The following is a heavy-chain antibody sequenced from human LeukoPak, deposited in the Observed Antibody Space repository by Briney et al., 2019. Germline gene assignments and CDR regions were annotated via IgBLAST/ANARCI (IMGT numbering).Heavy chain of an antibody. V-gene: IGHV3-23*01. J-gene: IGHJ4*02. CDR2: ISASDGST. CDR1: GFPFSIHG. D-gene: IGHD2-2*01. Sequence: PGGSLRLSCAASGFPFSIHGMSWVRQAPGKGLEWVSFISASDGSTNYADSVKGRFTMSRDTSKNTLYLQMNSLRDDDTATYYCAKGRGSTSIYEYWGQGTLVTVSS. CDR3: AKGRGSTSIYEY.